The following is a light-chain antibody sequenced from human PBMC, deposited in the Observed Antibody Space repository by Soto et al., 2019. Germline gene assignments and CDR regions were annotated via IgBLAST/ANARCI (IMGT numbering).Light chain of an antibody. J-gene: IGKJ4*01. V-gene: IGKV1-16*01. CDR1: EGINIY. Sequence: IQLSQSPPSRSASVGDRVTIICRRSEGINIYLAWCQQKPPDAPKSLIYGATSLQRGVPSRFSGSGGDTNFSLTISSLQPEDIATYYCQQYQRYPPSFGGGTKVDIK. CDR3: QQYQRYPPS. CDR2: GAT.